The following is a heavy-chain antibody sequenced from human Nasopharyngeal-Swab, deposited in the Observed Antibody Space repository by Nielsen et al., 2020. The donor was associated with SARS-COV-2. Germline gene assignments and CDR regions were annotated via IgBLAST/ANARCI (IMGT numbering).Heavy chain of an antibody. CDR3: ARDDDYGDY. CDR2: IKHDGSET. CDR1: GFTFSTYW. Sequence: GESLKISCTASGFTFSTYWMSWVRQAPGKGLEWVASIKHDGSETYYVDSLKGRFTISRDNAKKSLYLQMTSLRAEDSAVYYCARDDDYGDYWGQGTLVTVSS. J-gene: IGHJ4*02. V-gene: IGHV3-7*01.